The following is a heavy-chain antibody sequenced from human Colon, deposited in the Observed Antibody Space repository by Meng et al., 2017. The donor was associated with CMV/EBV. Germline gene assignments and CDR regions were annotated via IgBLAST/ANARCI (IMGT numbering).Heavy chain of an antibody. CDR2: VYYSGST. Sequence: ESLKISCSVSGASVNSDNNYWSWIRQPPGKGLEFIGYVYYSGSTNYNPFFKGRVTISIDTSRNQFSLKLASVTAADTAVYYCARDGLIDDFWSGYESYGMDVWGQGTTVTVSS. CDR1: GASVNSDNNY. CDR3: ARDGLIDDFWSGYESYGMDV. V-gene: IGHV4-61*01. D-gene: IGHD3-3*01. J-gene: IGHJ6*02.